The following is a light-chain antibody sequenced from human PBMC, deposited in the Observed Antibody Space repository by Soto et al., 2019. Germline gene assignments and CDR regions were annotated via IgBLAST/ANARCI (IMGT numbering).Light chain of an antibody. CDR3: MQTRQTPHT. J-gene: IGKJ2*01. CDR2: FGS. V-gene: IGKV2-28*01. CDR1: QSLLHDNGYYY. Sequence: DTVMTQFPLSLPVTPGEPASISCRSSQSLLHDNGYYYLHWYLQKPGQSQRFLIYFGSNRASGVPDRFSGSGSGTDFTLTITRVEAEDVGVYYCMQTRQTPHTFGQGAKLGIK.